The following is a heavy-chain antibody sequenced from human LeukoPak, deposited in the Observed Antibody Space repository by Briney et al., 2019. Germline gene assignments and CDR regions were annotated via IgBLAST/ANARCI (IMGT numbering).Heavy chain of an antibody. D-gene: IGHD2-15*01. CDR3: ARHAPYCSGGSCCFDY. Sequence: SETLSLTCTVPGGSIRSSSYYWGWIRQPPGKGLEWIGSIYYSGSTYYNPSLKSRVTISVDTSKNQFSLKLSSVTAADTAVYYCARHAPYCSGGSCCFDYWGQGTLVTVSS. V-gene: IGHV4-39*01. CDR2: IYYSGST. J-gene: IGHJ4*02. CDR1: GGSIRSSSYY.